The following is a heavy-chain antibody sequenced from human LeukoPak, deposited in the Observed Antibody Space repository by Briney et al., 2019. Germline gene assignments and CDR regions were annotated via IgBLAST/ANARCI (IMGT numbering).Heavy chain of an antibody. CDR2: ISSNGGST. J-gene: IGHJ6*02. CDR1: GFTFSSYA. D-gene: IGHD4-17*01. CDR3: ARMTTVTFYSYYGMDV. V-gene: IGHV3-64*01. Sequence: QPGGSLRLSCAASGFTFSSYAMHWVRQAPGKGLEYVSAISSNGGSTYYANSVKGRFTISRDNSKNTLYLQMGSLRAEDMAVYYCARMTTVTFYSYYGMDVWGQGTTVTVSS.